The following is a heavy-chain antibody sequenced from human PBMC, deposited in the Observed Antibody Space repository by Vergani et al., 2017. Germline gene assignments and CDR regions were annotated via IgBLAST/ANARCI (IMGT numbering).Heavy chain of an antibody. Sequence: QVQLVQSGSELKKPGASVKVSCKTSGYTFTSYAMHWVRQAPGQGLEWMGWINPNSGGTNYAQKFQGRVTMTRDTSTSTVYMELSSLRSEDTAVYFCTKTRMSTSSWYADNWFDPWGQGTLVTVSS. D-gene: IGHD6-13*01. CDR1: GYTFTSYA. CDR3: TKTRMSTSSWYADNWFDP. J-gene: IGHJ5*02. CDR2: INPNSGGT. V-gene: IGHV1-2*02.